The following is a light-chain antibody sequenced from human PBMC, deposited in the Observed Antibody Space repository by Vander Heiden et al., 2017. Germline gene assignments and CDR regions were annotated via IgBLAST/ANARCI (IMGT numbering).Light chain of an antibody. CDR2: EVS. CDR3: TSYTSRSTLV. J-gene: IGLJ2*01. Sequence: QSALTQPASVSGSPGQSLTISCTGTSTDVGGYNYVSWFQQHPGKAPKLMIYEVSHRPSGVSNRFSASKSGNTASLTISGLQAEDEADYYCTSYTSRSTLVFGGGTKLTVL. CDR1: STDVGGYNY. V-gene: IGLV2-14*01.